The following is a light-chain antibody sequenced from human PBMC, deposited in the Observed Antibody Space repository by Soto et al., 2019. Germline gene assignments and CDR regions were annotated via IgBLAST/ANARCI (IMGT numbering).Light chain of an antibody. J-gene: IGLJ2*01. CDR3: QTWGSGIVV. CDR1: SQISNYA. Sequence: QHVLTQSPSASASLGASVKLTCTLSSQISNYAIGWKHQQSEKGPRYLMKLNSDGSHSKGDGIPDRFSGSSSGAERYLTISSLQSEDEADYYCQTWGSGIVVFGGGTKLTVL. V-gene: IGLV4-69*01. CDR2: LNSDGSH.